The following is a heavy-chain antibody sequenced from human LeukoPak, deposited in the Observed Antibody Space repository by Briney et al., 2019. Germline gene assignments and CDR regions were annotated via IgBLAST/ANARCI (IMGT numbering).Heavy chain of an antibody. D-gene: IGHD3-22*01. V-gene: IGHV1-69*13. Sequence: GASVKVSCKASGGTFSSYAISWVRQAPGQGLEWVGGIIPIFGTANYAQKFQGRVTITADESTSTAYMELSSLRSEDTAVYYCARSRITMIVVAILYDAFDIWGQGTMVTVSS. CDR2: IIPIFGTA. CDR1: GGTFSSYA. CDR3: ARSRITMIVVAILYDAFDI. J-gene: IGHJ3*02.